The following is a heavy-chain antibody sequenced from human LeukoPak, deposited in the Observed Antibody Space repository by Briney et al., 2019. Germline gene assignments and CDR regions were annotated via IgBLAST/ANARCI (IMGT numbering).Heavy chain of an antibody. Sequence: SVQVSCNASAGTFSSYAISWVRQAPGQGLEWMGGIIPIFGTANYAQKFQGRVTITTDESTSTAYMELSSLRSEDTAVYYCARDNYAGANWFDPWGQGTLVTVSS. D-gene: IGHD1-7*01. V-gene: IGHV1-69*05. CDR2: IIPIFGTA. CDR1: AGTFSSYA. CDR3: ARDNYAGANWFDP. J-gene: IGHJ5*02.